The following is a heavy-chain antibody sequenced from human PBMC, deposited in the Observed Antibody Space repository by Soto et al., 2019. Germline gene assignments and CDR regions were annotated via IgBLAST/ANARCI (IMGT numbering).Heavy chain of an antibody. CDR3: ARAGGTTVTGLWHFDS. Sequence: QVQLVQSGAEVKKPGSSVKVSCKASGGTFSSHALSWVRQAPGQGLEWMGGIIPIFGTASYAQMFQGRVTITADESTSTAYMELSSLRSEDTAIYYCARAGGTTVTGLWHFDSWGQGTLVTVSS. CDR2: IIPIFGTA. CDR1: GGTFSSHA. J-gene: IGHJ4*02. D-gene: IGHD4-17*01. V-gene: IGHV1-69*01.